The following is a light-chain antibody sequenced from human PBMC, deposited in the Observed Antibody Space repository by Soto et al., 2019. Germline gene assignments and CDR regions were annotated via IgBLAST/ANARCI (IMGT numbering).Light chain of an antibody. CDR1: QSISSN. V-gene: IGKV3-15*01. CDR3: QQYNNWPRAT. CDR2: RTS. J-gene: IGKJ4*01. Sequence: EIVMTQSPATLSVSPGERATLSCRASQSISSNLAWYQQKPGQAHRLLMFRTSSRATGFPARFSGSGSGTEFNLTISSLQSEDFGVYYCQQYNNWPRATFGGGTKVEIK.